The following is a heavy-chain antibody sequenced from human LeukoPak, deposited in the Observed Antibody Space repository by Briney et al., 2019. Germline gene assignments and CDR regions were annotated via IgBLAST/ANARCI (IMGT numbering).Heavy chain of an antibody. CDR1: GFTFSDSF. CDR2: ISHSGSNL. CDR3: ARGDSSGVPDY. Sequence: GGSLRLSCAASGFTFSDSFMNWIRQAPGKGLEWLSYISHSGSNLDYAESVRGRFTISRNNANHSLYLQINSLRAEDTAVYYCARGDSSGVPDYWGQGTLVTVSS. J-gene: IGHJ4*02. V-gene: IGHV3-11*01. D-gene: IGHD3-22*01.